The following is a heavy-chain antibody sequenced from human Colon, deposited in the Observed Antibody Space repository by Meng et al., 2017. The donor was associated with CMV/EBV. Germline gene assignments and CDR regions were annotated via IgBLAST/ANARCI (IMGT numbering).Heavy chain of an antibody. CDR3: VKGGADLKWLLFDS. CDR1: GFTFDDYA. V-gene: IGHV3-43D*03. CDR2: IAWDGDTF. Sequence: GESLKISCAASGFTFDDYAMHWVRPTPGKGLEWVSVIAWDGDTFYYADSVKGRFTISRDVRKNSLYLDMDNVRPEDTAFYHCVKGGADLKWLLFDSWGPGTLVTVSS. J-gene: IGHJ5*01. D-gene: IGHD3-3*01.